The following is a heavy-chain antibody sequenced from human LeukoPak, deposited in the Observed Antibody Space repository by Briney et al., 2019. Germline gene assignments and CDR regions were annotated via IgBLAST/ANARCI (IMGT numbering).Heavy chain of an antibody. CDR2: IYPGDSDT. CDR1: GYSFTSYW. CDR3: ARDKSVTTDYYGMDV. V-gene: IGHV5-51*01. J-gene: IGHJ6*02. Sequence: GESLKISGKGSGYSFTSYWIGWVRQMPGKGLEWMGIIYPGDSDTRYRPSFQGQVTISADQSISTAYLQWSSPKASDTAMYYCARDKSVTTDYYGMDVWGQGTTVTVSS. D-gene: IGHD4-17*01.